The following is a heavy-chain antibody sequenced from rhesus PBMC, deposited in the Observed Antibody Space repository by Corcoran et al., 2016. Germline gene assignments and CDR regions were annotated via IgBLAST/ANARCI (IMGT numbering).Heavy chain of an antibody. V-gene: IGHV4-165*02. Sequence: QVQLQESGPELVKPAETLSLTCVVSGGSISGYYWNWIHQSPGKGLEWIGYIGGSGGDTYNNPSLRSRVTFSRDTSKNQFVLKLTSVTAADTAMYYCGRTSGSQTSIFDYWGQGVLVTVSS. CDR1: GGSISGYY. CDR2: IGGSGGDT. D-gene: IGHD1-44*02. CDR3: GRTSGSQTSIFDY. J-gene: IGHJ4*01.